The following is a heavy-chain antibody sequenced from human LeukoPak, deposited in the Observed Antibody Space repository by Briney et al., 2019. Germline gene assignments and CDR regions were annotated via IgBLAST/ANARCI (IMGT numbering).Heavy chain of an antibody. V-gene: IGHV3-30*18. J-gene: IGHJ4*02. D-gene: IGHD3-10*02. CDR3: AKDGTVRGVIIPIFFDY. CDR2: ISYDGSNK. Sequence: PGRSLRLSCAASGFTFSSYGMHWVRQAPGKGLEWVAVISYDGSNKYYADSVKGRFTISRDNSKNTLYLQMNSLRAEDTAVYYCAKDGTVRGVIIPIFFDYWGQGTLVTVSS. CDR1: GFTFSSYG.